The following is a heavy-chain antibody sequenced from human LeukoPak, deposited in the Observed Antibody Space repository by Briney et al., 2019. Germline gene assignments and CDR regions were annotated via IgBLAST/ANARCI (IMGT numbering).Heavy chain of an antibody. J-gene: IGHJ6*03. CDR2: IYYSGST. Sequence: SETLSLTCTVSGGSISSDYWSWIRQPPGKGLEWIGYIYYSGSTNYNPSLKSRVTMSVDTSKNQFSLKLSSVTAADTAVYYCAREPGNYDFWSGYYSHYYYYMDVWGKGTTVTVSS. CDR3: AREPGNYDFWSGYYSHYYYYMDV. V-gene: IGHV4-59*12. D-gene: IGHD3-3*01. CDR1: GGSISSDY.